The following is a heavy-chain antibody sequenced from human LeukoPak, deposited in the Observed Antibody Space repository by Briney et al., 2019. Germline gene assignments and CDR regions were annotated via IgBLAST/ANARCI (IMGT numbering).Heavy chain of an antibody. CDR3: ARSMTTGSVWFDS. CDR1: GGSISTYY. D-gene: IGHD4-11*01. V-gene: IGHV4-59*01. CDR2: IYYSGST. Sequence: SETLSLTCTVSGGSISTYYWTWIRQPPRKGLEWIGYIYYSGSTNYNPSLKSRVTILVDTSKNQFSLKLSSVTAADTAVYYCARSMTTGSVWFDSWGQGILVTVSS. J-gene: IGHJ5*01.